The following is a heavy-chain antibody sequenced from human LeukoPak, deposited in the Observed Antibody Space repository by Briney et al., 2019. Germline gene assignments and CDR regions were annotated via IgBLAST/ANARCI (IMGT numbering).Heavy chain of an antibody. CDR3: ASRYSGYPVYYYYGMDV. J-gene: IGHJ6*02. V-gene: IGHV1-69*04. Sequence: ASVKVSCKASGGTFSSYAISWVRQAPGHGLEWMGRIIPIFGIANYAQKFQGRVTITADKSTSTAYMELSSLRSEDTAVYYCASRYSGYPVYYYYGMDVWGQGTTVTVSS. D-gene: IGHD5-12*01. CDR2: IIPIFGIA. CDR1: GGTFSSYA.